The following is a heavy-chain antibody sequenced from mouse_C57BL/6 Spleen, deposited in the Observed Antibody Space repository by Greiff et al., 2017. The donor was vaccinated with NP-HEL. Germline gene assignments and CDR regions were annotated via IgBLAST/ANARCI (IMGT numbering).Heavy chain of an antibody. J-gene: IGHJ3*01. CDR1: GYSITSGYY. D-gene: IGHD1-1*01. Sequence: EVQLQESGPGLVKPSQSLSLTCSVTGYSITSGYYWNWIRQFPGNKLEWMGYISYDGSNNYNPSLKNRISITRDTSKNQFFLKLNSVTTEDTATYYCARGDYYGSSPFAYWGQGTLVTVSA. V-gene: IGHV3-6*01. CDR2: ISYDGSN. CDR3: ARGDYYGSSPFAY.